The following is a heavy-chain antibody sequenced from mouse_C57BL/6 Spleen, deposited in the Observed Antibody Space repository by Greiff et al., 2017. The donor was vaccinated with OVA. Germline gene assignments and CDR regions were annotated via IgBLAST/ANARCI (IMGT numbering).Heavy chain of an antibody. V-gene: IGHV1-64*01. CDR3: ARASTIPFAY. Sequence: VQLQQPGAELVKPGASVKLSCKASGYTLPSYWMHWVKQRPGQGLEWIGMIHPNSGSTNYNEKFKSKATLTVDKSSSTAYMQLSSLTSEDSAVYYCARASTIPFAYWGQGTLVTVSA. CDR1: GYTLPSYW. CDR2: IHPNSGST. J-gene: IGHJ3*01. D-gene: IGHD2-1*01.